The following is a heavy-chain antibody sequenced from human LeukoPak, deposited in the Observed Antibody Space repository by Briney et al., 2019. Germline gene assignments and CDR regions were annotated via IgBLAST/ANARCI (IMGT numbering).Heavy chain of an antibody. V-gene: IGHV4-59*01. Sequence: SETPSLTCTVSGGSISSYYWSWIRKPPGKGLEWIGYIYYSGSTNYNPSLKSRVTISVDTSKNQFSLKLSSVTAADTAVYYCARAATLDYWGQGTLVTVSS. J-gene: IGHJ4*02. CDR1: GGSISSYY. D-gene: IGHD1-26*01. CDR3: ARAATLDY. CDR2: IYYSGST.